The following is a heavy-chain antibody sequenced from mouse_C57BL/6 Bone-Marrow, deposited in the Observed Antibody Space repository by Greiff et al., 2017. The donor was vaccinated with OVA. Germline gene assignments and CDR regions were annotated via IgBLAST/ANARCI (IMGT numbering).Heavy chain of an antibody. J-gene: IGHJ2*01. CDR1: GYAFSSYW. Sequence: QLQQSGAELVKPGASVKISCKASGYAFSSYWMNWVKQRPGKGLEWIGQIYPGDGDTNYNGKFKGKATLTADKSSSTAYMQLSSLTSEDSAVYFCARGPSYGNYPLFDYWGQGTTLTVSS. CDR3: ARGPSYGNYPLFDY. D-gene: IGHD2-10*01. V-gene: IGHV1-80*01. CDR2: IYPGDGDT.